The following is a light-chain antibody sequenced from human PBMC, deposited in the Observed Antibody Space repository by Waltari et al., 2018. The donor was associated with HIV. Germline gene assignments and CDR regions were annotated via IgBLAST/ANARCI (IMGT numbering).Light chain of an antibody. V-gene: IGKV1-12*01. CDR1: KDISSW. Sequence: DIQLTQPPSSVSASVGDRVPITCRARKDISSWLAWSQQKPGKAPKLLIYVASSLQSGVPARFSVSGSGTEFTLTINTLQTEECATYYCQQTHRFPWTGGQGTKVEIK. CDR3: QQTHRFPWT. J-gene: IGKJ1*01. CDR2: VAS.